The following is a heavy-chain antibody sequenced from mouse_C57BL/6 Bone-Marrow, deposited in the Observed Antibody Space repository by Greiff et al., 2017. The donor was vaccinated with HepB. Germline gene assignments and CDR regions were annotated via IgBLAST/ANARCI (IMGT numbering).Heavy chain of an antibody. Sequence: QVQLQQPGAELVKPGASVKMSCKASGYTFTSYWITWVKQRPGQGLEWIGDIYPGSGSTNYNEKFKSKATLTVDTSSSTAYMQLSSLTSEDSAVYFCAREAYYYGSRGYWYFDVWGTGTTVTVSS. V-gene: IGHV1-55*01. CDR2: IYPGSGST. CDR1: GYTFTSYW. D-gene: IGHD1-1*01. CDR3: AREAYYYGSRGYWYFDV. J-gene: IGHJ1*03.